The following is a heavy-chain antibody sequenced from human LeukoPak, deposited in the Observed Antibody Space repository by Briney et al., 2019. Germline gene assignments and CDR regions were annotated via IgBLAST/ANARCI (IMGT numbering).Heavy chain of an antibody. D-gene: IGHD6-13*01. CDR3: TRDGTAVGINYDY. CDR1: GFTFSSYN. V-gene: IGHV3-21*04. Sequence: GGSLRLSCAASGFTFSSYNMNWVRQAPGKGLEWVSSISSSSSYIYYADSVKGRFTISRDNAKNSLYLQMNSLRAEDTAVYYCTRDGTAVGINYDYWGQETLVTVSS. J-gene: IGHJ4*02. CDR2: ISSSSSYI.